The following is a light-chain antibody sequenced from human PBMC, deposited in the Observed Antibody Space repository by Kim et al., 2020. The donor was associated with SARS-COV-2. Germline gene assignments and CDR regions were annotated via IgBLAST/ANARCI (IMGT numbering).Light chain of an antibody. CDR2: GAS. CDR1: QTVSDN. V-gene: IGKV3-15*01. J-gene: IGKJ4*01. CDR3: QEYDNGPPLT. Sequence: EVVLTQSPATLSVSPGERATLSCRASQTVSDNLAWYQHKPGQAPRLLIYGASTRATGIPARFSGNGYGTEFTLTISSLQSEDFAVYYCQEYDNGPPLTFGGGTKVDIK.